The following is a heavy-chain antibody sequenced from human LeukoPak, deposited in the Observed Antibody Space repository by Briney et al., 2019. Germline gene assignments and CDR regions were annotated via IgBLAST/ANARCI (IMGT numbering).Heavy chain of an antibody. D-gene: IGHD2-2*01. V-gene: IGHV3-53*04. CDR3: VGGLGYCSSTSCSPIDY. CDR1: GFTVSSNY. Sequence: GGSLRLSCAASGFTVSSNYMSWVRQAPGKGLEWVSVIYSGGSTYYADSVKGRFTISRHNSKNTLYLQMNSLRAEDTAVYYCVGGLGYCSSTSCSPIDYWGQGTLVTVSS. CDR2: IYSGGST. J-gene: IGHJ4*02.